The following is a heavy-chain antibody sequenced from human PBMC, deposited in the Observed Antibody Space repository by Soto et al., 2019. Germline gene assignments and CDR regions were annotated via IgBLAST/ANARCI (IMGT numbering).Heavy chain of an antibody. CDR2: INHSGST. CDR1: EGSCVDYG. D-gene: IGHD6-13*01. V-gene: IGHV4-34*01. Sequence: FVPQCLRSTGEEGSCVDYGGRWIRKPPGKGLEWIGEINHSGSTNYNPSLKSRVTISVDTSKNQFSLKLSSVTAADTAVYYCARGETNSSTWPEYWGQGTLVTVSS. J-gene: IGHJ4*02. CDR3: ARGETNSSTWPEY.